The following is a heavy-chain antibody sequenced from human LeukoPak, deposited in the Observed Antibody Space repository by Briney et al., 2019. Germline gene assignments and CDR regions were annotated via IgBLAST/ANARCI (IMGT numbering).Heavy chain of an antibody. J-gene: IGHJ4*02. V-gene: IGHV1-2*02. Sequence: ASVKVSCKASGYTFTGYYMHWVRQAPGQGLEWMGWINPNSGGTNYAQKFQGRATMTRDTSISTAYMELSRLRSDDTAVYYCAREDDYGFNYWGQGTLVTVSS. D-gene: IGHD4-17*01. CDR1: GYTFTGYY. CDR3: AREDDYGFNY. CDR2: INPNSGGT.